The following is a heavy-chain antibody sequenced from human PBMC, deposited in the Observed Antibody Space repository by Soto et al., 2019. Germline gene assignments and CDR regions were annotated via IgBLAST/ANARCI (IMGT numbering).Heavy chain of an antibody. CDR2: VNPNSGGT. D-gene: IGHD6-19*01. V-gene: IGHV1-2*02. J-gene: IGHJ4*02. Sequence: ASVKVSCKASGYTFTGYYMHWVRPAPRQGLEWMGWVNPNSGGTNYAQKFQGRVTMTRDTSISTAYMELSRLRSDDTAVYYCARVRTGYGSGWYVSEHGYFDYWGQGTLVTVSS. CDR1: GYTFTGYY. CDR3: ARVRTGYGSGWYVSEHGYFDY.